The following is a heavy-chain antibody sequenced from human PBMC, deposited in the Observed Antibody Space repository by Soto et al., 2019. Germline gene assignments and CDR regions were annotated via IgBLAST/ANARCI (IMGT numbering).Heavy chain of an antibody. Sequence: SETLSLTCTVSGGSISSYYWSWIRQPPGKGLEWIGYIYYSGSTNYNPSLKSRVTISVDTSKNQFSLKLSSVTAADTAVYYCAREPSHGDYVDYWGQGTLVTVSS. V-gene: IGHV4-59*01. D-gene: IGHD4-17*01. CDR3: AREPSHGDYVDY. J-gene: IGHJ4*02. CDR2: IYYSGST. CDR1: GGSISSYY.